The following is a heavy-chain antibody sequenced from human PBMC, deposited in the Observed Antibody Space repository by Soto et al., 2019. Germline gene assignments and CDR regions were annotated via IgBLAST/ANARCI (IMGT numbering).Heavy chain of an antibody. D-gene: IGHD1-7*01. CDR3: ARAGDWNYVYDF. CDR1: GFTFTHYR. CDR2: VNGDGSST. V-gene: IGHV3-74*01. J-gene: IGHJ4*02. Sequence: EVQLVESGGGLVQPGGSLRLSCAASGFTFTHYRIHWVRQAPGKGLVLVSRVNGDGSSTNYADSVKGRFTISRDNARNTVYLQMNRLRAEDTAVYYCARAGDWNYVYDFWGQGTLVTVSS.